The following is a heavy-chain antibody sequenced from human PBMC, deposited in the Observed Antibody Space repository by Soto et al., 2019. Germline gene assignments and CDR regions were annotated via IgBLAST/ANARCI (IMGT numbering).Heavy chain of an antibody. J-gene: IGHJ4*02. Sequence: EVQLLESGGGLVQPGGSLRLSCAASGFTFSSYAMSWVRQAPGKGMEWVSAISGSGGSTYYADSVKGRFTISRDNSKNTLYLQMNSLRAEDTAVYYCAKTRYCSSTSGYVGMVDYWGQGTLVTVSS. CDR3: AKTRYCSSTSGYVGMVDY. V-gene: IGHV3-23*01. D-gene: IGHD2-2*01. CDR1: GFTFSSYA. CDR2: ISGSGGST.